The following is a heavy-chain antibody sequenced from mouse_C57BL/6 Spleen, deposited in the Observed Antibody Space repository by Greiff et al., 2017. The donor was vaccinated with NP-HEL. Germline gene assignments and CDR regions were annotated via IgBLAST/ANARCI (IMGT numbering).Heavy chain of an antibody. Sequence: VQLQQPGAELVKPGASVKLSCKASGYTFTSYWMQWVKQRPGQGLEWIGEIDPSDSYTNYNQTFKGKATLTVDTSSSTAYMQLSSLTSEDSAVYYCARGIYYGNRYAMDYWGQGTSVTVSS. J-gene: IGHJ4*01. V-gene: IGHV1-50*01. CDR1: GYTFTSYW. D-gene: IGHD2-1*01. CDR2: IDPSDSYT. CDR3: ARGIYYGNRYAMDY.